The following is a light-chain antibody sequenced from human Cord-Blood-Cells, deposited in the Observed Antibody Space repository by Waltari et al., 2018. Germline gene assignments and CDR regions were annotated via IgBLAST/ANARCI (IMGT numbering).Light chain of an antibody. J-gene: IGLJ3*02. Sequence: QSALTQPASVSGSPGQSIPIPCTGNSSPVGRYNLVSWSQQHPGKAPTLLIYDVSNRPPGVSIRFSGSKSGNTASLTISGLQAEDEADYYCSSYTSSSTRVFGGGTKLTVL. CDR3: SSYTSSSTRV. CDR2: DVS. CDR1: SSPVGRYNL. V-gene: IGLV2-14*03.